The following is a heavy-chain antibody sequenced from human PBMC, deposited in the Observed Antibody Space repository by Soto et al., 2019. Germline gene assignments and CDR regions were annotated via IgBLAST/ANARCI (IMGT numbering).Heavy chain of an antibody. CDR1: GLTISGKKY. Sequence: GALRLSCAAFGLTISGKKYVAWVRQAPGKGLEWVSALYDVDGSFYADSVKGRFTTSSDSSKTTVYLQMNDLRPDDTAVYYCATWHEREHAYDVWGQGTTVTVSS. CDR2: LYDVDGS. J-gene: IGHJ3*01. D-gene: IGHD1-1*01. V-gene: IGHV3-53*01. CDR3: ATWHEREHAYDV.